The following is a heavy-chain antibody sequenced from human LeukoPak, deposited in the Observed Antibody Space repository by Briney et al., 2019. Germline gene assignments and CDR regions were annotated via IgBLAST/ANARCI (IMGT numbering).Heavy chain of an antibody. Sequence: SVKVSCKASGGTFSSYAISWVRQAPGQGLAWMGRIIPILGIANYAQKFQGRVTMTRDTSTSTVYMELSSLRSEDTAVYYCAREYYYDSSGYLDYWGQGTLVTVSS. D-gene: IGHD3-22*01. V-gene: IGHV1-69*04. CDR2: IIPILGIA. CDR3: AREYYYDSSGYLDY. J-gene: IGHJ4*02. CDR1: GGTFSSYA.